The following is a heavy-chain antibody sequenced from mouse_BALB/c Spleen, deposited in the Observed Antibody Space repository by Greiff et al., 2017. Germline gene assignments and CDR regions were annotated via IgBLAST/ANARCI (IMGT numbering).Heavy chain of an antibody. Sequence: VQLVESGPELVRPGVSVKISCKGSSYTFTDYAMHWVKQSHAKSLEWIGVISTYSGNTNYNQKFKGKATMTVDKSSSTAYMELARLTSEDSAIYYCARGELGPRSWFAYWGQGTLVTVSA. J-gene: IGHJ3*01. CDR1: SYTFTDYA. CDR2: ISTYSGNT. V-gene: IGHV1-67*01. D-gene: IGHD4-1*01. CDR3: ARGELGPRSWFAY.